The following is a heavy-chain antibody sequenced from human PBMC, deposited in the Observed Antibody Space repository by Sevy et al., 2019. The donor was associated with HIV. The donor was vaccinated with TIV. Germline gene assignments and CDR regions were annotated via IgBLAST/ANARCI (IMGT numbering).Heavy chain of an antibody. V-gene: IGHV3-23*01. CDR2: ISGSGGST. J-gene: IGHJ4*02. CDR3: AKDFENMITFGGVIVNYFDY. Sequence: GGSPRLSCAASGFTFSSYAMSWVRQAPGKGLEWVSAISGSGGSTYYADSVKGRFTISRDNSKNTLYLQMNSLRAEDTAVYYCAKDFENMITFGGVIVNYFDYWGQGTLVTVSS. D-gene: IGHD3-16*02. CDR1: GFTFSSYA.